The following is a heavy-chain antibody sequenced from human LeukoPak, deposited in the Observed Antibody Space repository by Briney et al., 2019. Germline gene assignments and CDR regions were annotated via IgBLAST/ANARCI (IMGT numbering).Heavy chain of an antibody. CDR1: GFTFSSYS. V-gene: IGHV3-21*01. CDR2: ISSSSSYI. Sequence: PGGSLRLSCAASGFTFSSYSMNWVRQAPGKGLEWVSSISSSSSYIYYAGSVKGRFTISRDNAKNSLYLQVNSLRTEDTAVYYCARLATNGGYGYWGQGTLVTVSS. J-gene: IGHJ4*02. D-gene: IGHD5-12*01. CDR3: ARLATNGGYGY.